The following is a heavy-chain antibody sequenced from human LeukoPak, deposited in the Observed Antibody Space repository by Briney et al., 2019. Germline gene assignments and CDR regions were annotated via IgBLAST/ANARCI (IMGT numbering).Heavy chain of an antibody. CDR3: ARHRDYYDT. D-gene: IGHD3-22*01. V-gene: IGHV4-61*05. J-gene: IGHJ4*01. Sequence: PSETQSLTCTVSGGSISSRSYYWGWIRQPPGKGLEWIGYIYSSGSANYNPSIKSRVIISGDTSKNQISLKLTSVTAADTAVYFCARHRDYYDTWGRGTLVTASS. CDR1: GGSISSRSYY. CDR2: IYSSGSA.